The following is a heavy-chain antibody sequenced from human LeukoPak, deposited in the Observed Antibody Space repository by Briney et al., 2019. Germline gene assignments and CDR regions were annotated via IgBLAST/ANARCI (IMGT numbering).Heavy chain of an antibody. CDR3: ARPEGYCSSVTCAFYY. V-gene: IGHV4-39*07. J-gene: IGHJ4*02. CDR1: GGSISSRIYS. D-gene: IGHD2-2*01. Sequence: SETLALTCTVSGGSISSRIYSWGWIRQPPGKGLEWIGSIYYSGSTYYNPSLKGRVTISVDTSKNQFSLILSSVTAADTAVYYCARPEGYCSSVTCAFYYWGQGALVIVSS. CDR2: IYYSGST.